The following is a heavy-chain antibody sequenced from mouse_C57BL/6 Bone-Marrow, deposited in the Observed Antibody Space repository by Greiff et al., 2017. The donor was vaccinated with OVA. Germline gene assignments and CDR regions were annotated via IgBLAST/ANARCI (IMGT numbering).Heavy chain of an antibody. CDR3: ASPRGSSWFAY. CDR2: IDPSDSYT. CDR1: GYTFTSYW. D-gene: IGHD1-1*01. Sequence: QVHVKQPGAELVRPGTSVKLSCKASGYTFTSYWMHWVKQRPGQGLEWIGVIDPSDSYTNYNQKFKGKATLTVDTSSSTAYMQLSSLTSEDSAVYYCASPRGSSWFAYWGQGTLVTVSA. J-gene: IGHJ3*01. V-gene: IGHV1-59*01.